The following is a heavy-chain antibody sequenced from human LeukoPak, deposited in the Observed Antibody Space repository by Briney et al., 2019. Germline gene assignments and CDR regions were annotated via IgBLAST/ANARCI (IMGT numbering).Heavy chain of an antibody. V-gene: IGHV1-69*04. J-gene: IGHJ4*02. CDR3: ASTPVTSRYAFDY. CDR2: IIPIRGIA. D-gene: IGHD4-17*01. CDR1: GGTFSSYA. Sequence: SVKVSCKASGGTFSSYAISWVRQAPGQGLEWMGRIIPIRGIANYAQRFQGRVTITADKSKSTAYMELSSLRSEDTAVYYCASTPVTSRYAFDYWGQGTLVTVSS.